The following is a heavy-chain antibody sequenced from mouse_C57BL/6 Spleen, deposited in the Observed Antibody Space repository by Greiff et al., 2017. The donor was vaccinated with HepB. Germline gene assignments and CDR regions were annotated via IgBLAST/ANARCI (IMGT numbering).Heavy chain of an antibody. V-gene: IGHV5-9-1*02. CDR3: TRVPHSSGYVHYYYAMDY. CDR1: GFTFSSYA. J-gene: IGHJ4*01. Sequence: EVKLVESGEGLVKPGGSLKLSCAASGFTFSSYAMSWVRQTPEKRLEWVAYISSGGDYIYYADTVKGRFTISRDNARNTLYLQMSSLKSEDTAMYYGTRVPHSSGYVHYYYAMDYWGQGTSVTVSS. CDR2: ISSGGDYI. D-gene: IGHD3-2*02.